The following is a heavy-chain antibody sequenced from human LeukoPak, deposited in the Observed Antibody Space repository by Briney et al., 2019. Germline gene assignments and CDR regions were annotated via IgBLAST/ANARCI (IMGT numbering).Heavy chain of an antibody. Sequence: GGSLRLSCAASGFTVSRFDIHWVRQGTRKGLEWVSGIGIAGDTYYPDSVKGRFTISRDNSKNTLYLQMNSLRAEDTAVYYCANEIRPNDYWGQRTQVTVSS. D-gene: IGHD4-17*01. CDR2: IGIAGDT. V-gene: IGHV3-13*01. CDR3: ANEIRPNDY. J-gene: IGHJ4*02. CDR1: GFTVSRFD.